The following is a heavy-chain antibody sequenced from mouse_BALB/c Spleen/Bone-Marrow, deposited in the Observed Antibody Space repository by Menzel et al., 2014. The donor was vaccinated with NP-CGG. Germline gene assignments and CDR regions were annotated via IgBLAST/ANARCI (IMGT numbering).Heavy chain of an antibody. CDR2: INPHSSTI. D-gene: IGHD1-2*01. CDR3: ARLHHYGFFAY. CDR1: GFDFSRYW. Sequence: EVKLMESGGGLVQPGGSLKLSCAASGFDFSRYWMSWVRQAPGKGLEWIGEINPHSSTINYTPSLKDKFIISRDNAKNTLYLQMSKVRSEDTALYYCARLHHYGFFAYWGQGTLVTVSA. J-gene: IGHJ3*01. V-gene: IGHV4-1*02.